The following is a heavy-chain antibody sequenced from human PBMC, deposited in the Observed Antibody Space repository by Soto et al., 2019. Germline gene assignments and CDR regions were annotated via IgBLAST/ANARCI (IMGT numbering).Heavy chain of an antibody. CDR1: GYTFTSYY. CDR3: ARDPATTVVTPAYYFDY. V-gene: IGHV1-46*01. CDR2: INPSGGST. Sequence: ASVKVSCKASGYTFTSYYMHWVRQAPGQGLEWMGIINPSGGSTSYAQKFQGRVTMTRDTSTSTVYMELSSLRSEDTAVYYCARDPATTVVTPAYYFDYWGQGTLVTVSS. D-gene: IGHD4-17*01. J-gene: IGHJ4*02.